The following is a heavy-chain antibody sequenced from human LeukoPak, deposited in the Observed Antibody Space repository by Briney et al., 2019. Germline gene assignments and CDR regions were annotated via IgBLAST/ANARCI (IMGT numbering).Heavy chain of an antibody. D-gene: IGHD3-22*01. CDR1: GYTFTVYY. CDR3: ARGGFAYDSSGYSPHYYYYYMDV. Sequence: ASVKVSCKAPGYTFTVYYIHWVRQAPGQGLEWMGWINPNSRGTNYIQKFQGRVTMTRDTSISTAYMELSRLRSDDTAVYYCARGGFAYDSSGYSPHYYYYYMDVWGKGTTVTVSS. CDR2: INPNSRGT. V-gene: IGHV1-2*02. J-gene: IGHJ6*03.